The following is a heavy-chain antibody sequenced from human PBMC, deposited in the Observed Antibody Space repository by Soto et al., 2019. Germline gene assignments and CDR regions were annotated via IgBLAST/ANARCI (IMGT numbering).Heavy chain of an antibody. J-gene: IGHJ6*02. D-gene: IGHD2-2*01. CDR2: ISGPGGST. CDR3: AKRAYCPTTGCYVYPLHYYYYCMDV. CDR1: GFSFSAYA. V-gene: IGHV3-23*01. Sequence: EVQLLESGGGLVQPGGSLRLSCAASGFSFSAYAMTWVRQAPGKGLEWVSAISGPGGSTYYADSVKGRFTISRDNSKSTQFLQMNSLKADGNAVYYCAKRAYCPTTGCYVYPLHYYYYCMDVWGQGTTVTVSS.